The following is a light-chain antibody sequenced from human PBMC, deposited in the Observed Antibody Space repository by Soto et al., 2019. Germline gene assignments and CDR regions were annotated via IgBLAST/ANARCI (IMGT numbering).Light chain of an antibody. Sequence: EIVMTQSPATLSVSPGERVTLSCRASQSVSSNLAWYQQKPGQAPRLLIYGASTRATGIPARFSGSGSGTEFTLNISSLQSEDFAVYYGQQYNNWPRTFGQGTKVEIK. CDR3: QQYNNWPRT. V-gene: IGKV3-15*01. J-gene: IGKJ1*01. CDR2: GAS. CDR1: QSVSSN.